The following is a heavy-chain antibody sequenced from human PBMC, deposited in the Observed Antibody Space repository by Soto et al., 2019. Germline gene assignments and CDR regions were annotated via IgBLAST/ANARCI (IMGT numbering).Heavy chain of an antibody. CDR1: GFIFTNYA. Sequence: VGSLRLSCAASGFIFTNYAMNWVRQAPGNGLEWVSFIGGRGNSAYYSDSVQGRFTISRDNSKNTPSLQMSSLTADDTAIYYCVREGRGSFDFWGRGTMVTVSS. CDR3: VREGRGSFDF. J-gene: IGHJ3*01. V-gene: IGHV3-23*01. D-gene: IGHD5-12*01. CDR2: IGGRGNSA.